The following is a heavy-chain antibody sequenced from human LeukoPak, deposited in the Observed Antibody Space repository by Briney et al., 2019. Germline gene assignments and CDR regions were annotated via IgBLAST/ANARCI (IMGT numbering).Heavy chain of an antibody. CDR1: EFTFNTYG. V-gene: IGHV3-30*18. J-gene: IGHJ6*02. Sequence: PGGSLRLSCAASEFTFNTYGMHWVRQAPGKGLEWVAVISYDGSNQYYADSVKGRFTISRDNSKNTVFLQMNSLRDEDTAVYFCAKDDYGMDVWGQGTTVTVSS. CDR3: AKDDYGMDV. CDR2: ISYDGSNQ.